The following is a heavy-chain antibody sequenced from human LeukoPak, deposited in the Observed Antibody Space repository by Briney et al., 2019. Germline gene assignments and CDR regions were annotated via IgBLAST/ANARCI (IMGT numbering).Heavy chain of an antibody. CDR2: ISSSSSYI. CDR3: ARTYSSSSLWFDP. J-gene: IGHJ5*02. CDR1: GFTFTSYW. V-gene: IGHV3-21*01. Sequence: PGGSLRLSCAASGFTFTSYWMHWVRQAPGKGLEWVSSISSSSSYIYYADSVKGRFTISRDNAKNSLYLQMNSLRAEDTAVYYCARTYSSSSLWFDPWGQGTLVTVSS. D-gene: IGHD6-13*01.